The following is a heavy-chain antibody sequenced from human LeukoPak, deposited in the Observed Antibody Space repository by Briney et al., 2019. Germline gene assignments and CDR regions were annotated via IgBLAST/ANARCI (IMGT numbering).Heavy chain of an antibody. CDR3: ARARITIFGVVKSPFDY. CDR2: ISSNGGST. Sequence: GGSLRLSCAASGFTFSSYAMHWVRQAPGKGLEYVSAISSNGGSTYYANSVKGRFTISRDNSKNTLYLQMGSLRAEDMAVYYCARARITIFGVVKSPFDYWGQGTLVTVSS. J-gene: IGHJ4*02. D-gene: IGHD3-3*01. CDR1: GFTFSSYA. V-gene: IGHV3-64*01.